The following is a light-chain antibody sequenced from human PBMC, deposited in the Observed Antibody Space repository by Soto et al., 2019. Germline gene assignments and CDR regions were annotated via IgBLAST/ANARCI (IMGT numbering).Light chain of an antibody. CDR2: DAS. J-gene: IGKJ4*01. V-gene: IGKV3-15*01. Sequence: MTQSPGTLSVSPGERATLTCRASQSVSNNLAWYQQKRGQAPSLLIYDASTMDTGVPTRFSGSGSGTEFTLTISSLQSEDFAVYYCQQHNNSPLTFGGGAKVEI. CDR3: QQHNNSPLT. CDR1: QSVSNN.